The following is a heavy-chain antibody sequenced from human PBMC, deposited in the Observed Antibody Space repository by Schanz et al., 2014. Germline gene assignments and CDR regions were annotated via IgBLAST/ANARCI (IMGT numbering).Heavy chain of an antibody. V-gene: IGHV1-2*02. Sequence: QVQLVQSGTQVKKPGASVKVSCKASGYTLSAYSLHWVRQAPGQGLEWMGWMNPNSGGTNYPQRFQGRVTTTRDTSSRTVYMQLSRLTSDDTAVYFCARERGRGYCSRTSCSKDYGMDVWGQGTTVTVSS. CDR1: GYTLSAYS. J-gene: IGHJ6*02. CDR3: ARERGRGYCSRTSCSKDYGMDV. CDR2: MNPNSGGT. D-gene: IGHD2-2*01.